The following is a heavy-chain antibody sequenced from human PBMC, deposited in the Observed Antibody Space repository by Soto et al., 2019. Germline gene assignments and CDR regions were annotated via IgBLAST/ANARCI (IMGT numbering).Heavy chain of an antibody. CDR1: VYTFTSYG. D-gene: IGHD3-3*01. V-gene: IGHV1-18*01. J-gene: IGHJ5*02. CDR2: ISAYNGNT. CDR3: AGEVKAYDFWSGSWFDP. Sequence: GASVKVSCKASVYTFTSYGISWVRQAPGQGLEWMGWISAYNGNTNYAQKLQGRVTMTTDTSTSTAYMELRSLRSGDTAVYYCAGEVKAYDFWSGSWFDPWGQGTLVTVSS.